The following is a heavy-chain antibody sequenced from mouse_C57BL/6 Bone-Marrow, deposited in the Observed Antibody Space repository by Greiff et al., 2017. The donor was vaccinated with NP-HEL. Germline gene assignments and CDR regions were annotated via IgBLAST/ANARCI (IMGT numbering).Heavy chain of an antibody. V-gene: IGHV5-9-1*02. CDR2: ISSGGDYI. CDR1: GFTFSSYA. Sequence: EVKLVESGEGLVKPGGSLKLSCAASGFTFSSYAMSWVRQTPEKRLEWVAYISSGGDYISYADTVKGRFTISRDNARNTLYLQMSSLKSEDTAMYYCTREAYFQAWFAYWGQGTLVTVAA. D-gene: IGHD2-10*01. J-gene: IGHJ3*01. CDR3: TREAYFQAWFAY.